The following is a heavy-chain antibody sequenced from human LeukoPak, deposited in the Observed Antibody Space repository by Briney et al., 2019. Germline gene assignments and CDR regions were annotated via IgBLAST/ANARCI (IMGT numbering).Heavy chain of an antibody. V-gene: IGHV4-34*01. D-gene: IGHD5-18*01. CDR3: ARCGYSYAADY. CDR1: GGSFSGYH. CDR2: INHSGST. Sequence: SETLSLTCAVYGGSFSGYHWSWIRQPPGKGLEWIGEINHSGSTNYNPSLKSRVTISVDTSKNQFSLKLSSVTAADTAVYYCARCGYSYAADYWGQGTLVTVSS. J-gene: IGHJ4*02.